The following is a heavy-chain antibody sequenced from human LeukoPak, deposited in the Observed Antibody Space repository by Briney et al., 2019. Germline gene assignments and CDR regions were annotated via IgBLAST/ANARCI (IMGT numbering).Heavy chain of an antibody. CDR2: ISGDGTTT. Sequence: PGGSLRLSCAASGFTFDDYAMHWVRQAPGKGLEWVSLISGDGTTTYYGDSVKGRFTIFRDNSKNSLYLQTNSLRTEDTALYYCAKDIEPEMATMAFDYWGQGTLVTVSS. V-gene: IGHV3-43*02. D-gene: IGHD5-24*01. J-gene: IGHJ4*02. CDR1: GFTFDDYA. CDR3: AKDIEPEMATMAFDY.